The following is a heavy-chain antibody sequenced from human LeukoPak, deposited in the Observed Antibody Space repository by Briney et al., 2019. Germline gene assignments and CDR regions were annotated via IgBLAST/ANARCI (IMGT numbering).Heavy chain of an antibody. Sequence: GGSLRLSCAASGFTFSTYAMSWVRQAPGKGLEWVSVIGGSGDSTYYANSVKGRFTISRDNAKNSLYLQMNSLRAEDTAVYYCARLHTGYSSSWYGDYFDYWGQGTLVTVSS. V-gene: IGHV3-23*01. J-gene: IGHJ4*02. D-gene: IGHD6-13*01. CDR2: IGGSGDST. CDR1: GFTFSTYA. CDR3: ARLHTGYSSSWYGDYFDY.